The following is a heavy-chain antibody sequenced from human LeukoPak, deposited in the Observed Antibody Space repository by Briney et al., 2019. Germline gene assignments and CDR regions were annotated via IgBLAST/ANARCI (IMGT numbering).Heavy chain of an antibody. Sequence: PGGSRRLSCAASGFTSSSYEINWLHKAPEKRLERGSYISTSGSTIYYANSVKRRFTISRDNAKNSLYLQINILRSETTADYYCARVRGAYFSGSPYFDYWGQGTLVTVSS. CDR3: ARVRGAYFSGSPYFDY. D-gene: IGHD3-10*01. J-gene: IGHJ4*02. V-gene: IGHV3-48*03. CDR1: GFTSSSYE. CDR2: ISTSGSTI.